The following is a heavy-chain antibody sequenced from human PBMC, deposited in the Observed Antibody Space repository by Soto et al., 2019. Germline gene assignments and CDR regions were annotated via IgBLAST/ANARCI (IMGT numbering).Heavy chain of an antibody. Sequence: QVQLQQWGAGLLKPSETLSLTCAVYGGSFSGYYWSWIHQPPGKGLEWIGEINHRGSTNYNPSLKSRVTISVDTSKNQFALKLSSVTAADTAVYYCASHYYGSGSYYNGRYFDYWGQGTLVTVSS. CDR3: ASHYYGSGSYYNGRYFDY. CDR2: INHRGST. CDR1: GGSFSGYY. V-gene: IGHV4-34*01. J-gene: IGHJ4*02. D-gene: IGHD3-10*01.